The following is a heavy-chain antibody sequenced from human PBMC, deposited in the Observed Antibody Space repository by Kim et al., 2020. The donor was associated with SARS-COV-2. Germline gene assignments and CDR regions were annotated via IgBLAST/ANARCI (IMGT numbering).Heavy chain of an antibody. J-gene: IGHJ6*02. V-gene: IGHV3-21*01. Sequence: GGSLRLSCAASGFTFSSYSMNWVRQAPGKGLEWVSSISSSSSYIYYADSVKGRFTISRDNAKNSLYLQMNSLRAEDTAVYYCARDGYFDWLSSPWGMDVWGQGTTVTVSS. CDR1: GFTFSSYS. D-gene: IGHD3-9*01. CDR2: ISSSSSYI. CDR3: ARDGYFDWLSSPWGMDV.